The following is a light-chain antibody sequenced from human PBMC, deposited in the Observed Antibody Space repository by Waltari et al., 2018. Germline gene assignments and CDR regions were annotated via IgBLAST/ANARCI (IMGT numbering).Light chain of an antibody. CDR1: RSNIGSNT. Sequence: QSVLTQPPSTSGTPGERVTISCSGGRSNIGSNTVDWYKQVPGTAPQLLIYLDDQRTAGVLYRFSASKSGTSASLAISVLQSGEEADYYCSTWDDSLNDVLFGGGTRVTVL. J-gene: IGLJ2*01. CDR2: LDD. V-gene: IGLV1-44*01. CDR3: STWDDSLNDVL.